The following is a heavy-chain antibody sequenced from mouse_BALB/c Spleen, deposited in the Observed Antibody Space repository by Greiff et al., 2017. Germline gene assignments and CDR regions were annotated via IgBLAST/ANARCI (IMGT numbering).Heavy chain of an antibody. CDR3: ARTVVAKEPGYFDY. Sequence: EVQLQQSGPGLVKPSQSLSLTCTVTGYSITSDYAWNWIRQFPGNKLEWMGYISYSGSTSYNPSLKSRISITRDTSKNQFFLQLNSVTTEDTATYYCARTVVAKEPGYFDYWGQGTTLTVSS. CDR2: ISYSGST. V-gene: IGHV3-2*02. J-gene: IGHJ2*01. CDR1: GYSITSDYA. D-gene: IGHD1-1*01.